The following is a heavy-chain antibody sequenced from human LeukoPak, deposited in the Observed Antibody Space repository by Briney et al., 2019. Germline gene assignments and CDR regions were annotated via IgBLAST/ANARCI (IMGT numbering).Heavy chain of an antibody. CDR3: ARAGSSLIMVRGAVDY. Sequence: GRSLRLSCAASGFTFSSYGMHWVRQAPGKGLEWVAVISYDESNKYFADSVKGRFTISRDNSKNTLYLQMNSLRAEDTAVYYCARAGSSLIMVRGAVDYWGQGTLVTVSS. J-gene: IGHJ4*02. V-gene: IGHV3-30*03. CDR1: GFTFSSYG. CDR2: ISYDESNK. D-gene: IGHD3-10*01.